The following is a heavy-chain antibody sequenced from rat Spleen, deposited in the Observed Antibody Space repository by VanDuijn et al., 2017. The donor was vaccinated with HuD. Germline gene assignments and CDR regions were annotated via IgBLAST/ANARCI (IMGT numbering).Heavy chain of an antibody. CDR3: AKDLDYGPDY. J-gene: IGHJ2*01. CDR2: INTDGGDT. D-gene: IGHD1-11*01. CDR1: GFTFSNYG. Sequence: EVHLVESGGGLVQPGRSLKLSCAASGFTFSNYGMHWIRQAPGKGLEWVSSINTDGGDTYYSDSVKGRFTISRDNAENTVYLQMNSLRSEDTATYYCAKDLDYGPDYWGQGVMVTVSS. V-gene: IGHV5-58*01.